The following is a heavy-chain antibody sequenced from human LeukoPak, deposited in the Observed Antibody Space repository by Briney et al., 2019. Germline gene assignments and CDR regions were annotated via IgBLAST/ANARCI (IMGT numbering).Heavy chain of an antibody. Sequence: GGSLRLSCAASGFTFSSYAMHWVRQAPGKGLEYVSAISSNGGSTYYANSVKGRFTISRDNSKNTLYLQMGSLRVEDMAVYYCARGGRAAGFDYWGQGTLVTVSS. CDR2: ISSNGGST. CDR1: GFTFSSYA. D-gene: IGHD6-13*01. J-gene: IGHJ4*02. CDR3: ARGGRAAGFDY. V-gene: IGHV3-64*01.